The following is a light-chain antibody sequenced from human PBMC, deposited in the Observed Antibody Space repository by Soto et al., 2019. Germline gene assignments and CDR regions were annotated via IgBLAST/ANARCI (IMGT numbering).Light chain of an antibody. V-gene: IGLV1-40*01. Sequence: QSVLTQPPSVSGAPGQRVTISCTGSSSNIGAGYDVHWYQQRPGTAPKLLIFGNNNRPSGVPDRFSGSKSCTSASLAITGLQAEDEGDYYCQSYDSTLSARYVFGSGTKLTVL. CDR2: GNN. CDR1: SSNIGAGYD. CDR3: QSYDSTLSARYV. J-gene: IGLJ1*01.